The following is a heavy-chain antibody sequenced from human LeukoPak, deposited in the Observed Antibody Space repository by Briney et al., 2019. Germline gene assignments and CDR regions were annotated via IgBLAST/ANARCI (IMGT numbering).Heavy chain of an antibody. CDR2: IYHSGST. CDR3: ARDGVTMVRGEGYAFDI. Sequence: PSETLSLTCTVSGYSISSGYYWGWIRQPPGKGLEWIGSIYHSGSTYYNPSLKSRVTISVDTSKNQFSLKLSSVTAADTAVYYCARDGVTMVRGEGYAFDIWGQGTMVTVSS. J-gene: IGHJ3*02. CDR1: GYSISSGYY. D-gene: IGHD3-10*01. V-gene: IGHV4-38-2*02.